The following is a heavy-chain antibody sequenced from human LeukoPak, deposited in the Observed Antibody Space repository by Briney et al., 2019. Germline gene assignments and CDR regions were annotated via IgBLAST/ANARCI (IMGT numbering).Heavy chain of an antibody. CDR1: GFTFSSYG. J-gene: IGHJ5*02. CDR2: IWYDGSNK. V-gene: IGHV3-33*01. CDR3: ARDYGSGSSDHNWFDP. D-gene: IGHD3-10*01. Sequence: GGSLRLSCAASGFTFSSYGMHWVRQAPGKGLEWVAVIWYDGSNKYYADSVKGRFTISRDNSKNTLYLQMNSLRAEDTAVYYCARDYGSGSSDHNWFDPWGQGTLVTVSS.